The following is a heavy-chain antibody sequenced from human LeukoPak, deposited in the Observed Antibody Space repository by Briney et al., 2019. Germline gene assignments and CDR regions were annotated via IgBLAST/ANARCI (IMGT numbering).Heavy chain of an antibody. D-gene: IGHD1-7*01. Sequence: GGSLRLSCAASGFTFNTYEMNWVRQAPGKGLEWVSYITSSGSTIYYADYVKGRFTSPETTARTHYLQMNCLRAEDTAVYYCARGGWNYVFNYWGQGTLVTVSS. CDR2: ITSSGSTI. CDR1: GFTFNTYE. CDR3: ARGGWNYVFNY. J-gene: IGHJ4*02. V-gene: IGHV3-48*03.